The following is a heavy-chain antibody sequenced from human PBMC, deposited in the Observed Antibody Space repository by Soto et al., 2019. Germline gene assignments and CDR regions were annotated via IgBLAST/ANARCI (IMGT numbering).Heavy chain of an antibody. Sequence: SVKVSCKSSGGTFSSHPINWVRQAPGQGLEWMGGIIPIFGPANFAKKFQGRVTITADESTTTAYMELSSQTSEDTAVYYCATGSFTSTGGRIGYHYNAMDVWGQGTTVTVSS. J-gene: IGHJ6*02. D-gene: IGHD1-1*01. CDR3: ATGSFTSTGGRIGYHYNAMDV. CDR2: IIPIFGPA. CDR1: GGTFSSHP. V-gene: IGHV1-69*13.